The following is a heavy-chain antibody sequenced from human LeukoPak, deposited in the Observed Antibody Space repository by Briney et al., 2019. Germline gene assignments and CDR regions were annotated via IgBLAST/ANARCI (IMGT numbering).Heavy chain of an antibody. D-gene: IGHD4-17*01. V-gene: IGHV4-59*01. CDR2: IYHSGST. J-gene: IGHJ4*02. CDR3: ARIIYGDYVDY. Sequence: SETLSLTCTVSGGSISSYYWSWIRQPPGKGLEWIGYIYHSGSTNCNPSLKSRVTISVDTSKNQFSLKLSSVTAADTAVYYCARIIYGDYVDYWGQGTLVTVSS. CDR1: GGSISSYY.